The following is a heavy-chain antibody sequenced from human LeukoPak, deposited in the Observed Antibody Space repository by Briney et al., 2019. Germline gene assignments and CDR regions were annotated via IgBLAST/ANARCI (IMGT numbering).Heavy chain of an antibody. V-gene: IGHV1-2*02. CDR2: INSNRGST. D-gene: IGHD3-3*01. Sequence: ASVKVSCKASGYTFTNYYIRWVRQAPGQGLEWMGWINSNRGSTNYAQKFQGRVTMTRDTSISTAYTELRSVRSDDTAVYYCARDHGDDAFDIWGPGTMVTVSS. CDR3: ARDHGDDAFDI. CDR1: GYTFTNYY. J-gene: IGHJ3*02.